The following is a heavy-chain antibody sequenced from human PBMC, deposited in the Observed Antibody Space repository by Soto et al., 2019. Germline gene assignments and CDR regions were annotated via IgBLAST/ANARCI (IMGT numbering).Heavy chain of an antibody. CDR3: ARDPGGAAAGTLDP. Sequence: PGGSLRLSCAASGFTFRSYSMNWVRQAPGKGLEWVSYISSSNRTINYADSVKGRFIISRDNAKNSLYLQMHSLRDEDTAVYYCARDPGGAAAGTLDPWGQGTLVTVSS. CDR2: ISSSNRTI. D-gene: IGHD6-13*01. J-gene: IGHJ5*02. CDR1: GFTFRSYS. V-gene: IGHV3-48*02.